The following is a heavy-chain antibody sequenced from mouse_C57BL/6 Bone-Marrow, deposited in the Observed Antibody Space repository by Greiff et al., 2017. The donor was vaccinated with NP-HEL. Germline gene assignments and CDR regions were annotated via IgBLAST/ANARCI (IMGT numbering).Heavy chain of an antibody. CDR3: ARQGYGNSVFAY. Sequence: DVMLVESGGGLVQPGGSLKLSCAASGFTFSDYYMYWVRQTPEKRLEWVAYISNGGGSTYYPATVKGRFTISRDNAKNTLYLQMSRLKSEDTAMYYCARQGYGNSVFAYWGQGTLVTVSA. J-gene: IGHJ3*01. V-gene: IGHV5-12*01. D-gene: IGHD2-1*01. CDR1: GFTFSDYY. CDR2: ISNGGGST.